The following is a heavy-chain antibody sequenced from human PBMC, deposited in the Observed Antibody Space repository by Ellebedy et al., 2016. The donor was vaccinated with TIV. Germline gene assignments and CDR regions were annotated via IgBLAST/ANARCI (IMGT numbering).Heavy chain of an antibody. CDR2: VHYSGDT. CDR3: AREEFDILTGYQKGFDH. J-gene: IGHJ4*02. Sequence: SETLSLTCAVSGGSISSYYWSWIRQPPGKGLEWIGCVHYSGDTNYNPSLKGRVTISVEMSKNQFSLKLSSVTAADTAVYYCAREEFDILTGYQKGFDHWGQGTLVTVSS. V-gene: IGHV4-59*13. CDR1: GGSISSYY. D-gene: IGHD3-9*01.